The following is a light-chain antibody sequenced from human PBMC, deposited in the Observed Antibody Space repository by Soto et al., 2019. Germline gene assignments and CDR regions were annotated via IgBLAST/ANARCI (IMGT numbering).Light chain of an antibody. CDR3: QQYDTSWT. CDR2: DAS. V-gene: IGKV1-5*01. Sequence: DIQLTQSPSTLSASVGDRVTITCRASQSIGTWLAWYQQKPGKAPKLLIYDASTLESGVTSRFSGSGSGTEFTLTIRSRLLDDFASYYCQQYDTSWTFGQGTKVEIK. J-gene: IGKJ1*01. CDR1: QSIGTW.